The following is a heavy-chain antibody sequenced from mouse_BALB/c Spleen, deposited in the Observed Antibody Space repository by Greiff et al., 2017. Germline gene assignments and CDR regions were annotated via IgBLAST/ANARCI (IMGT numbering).Heavy chain of an antibody. CDR2: ISSGSSTI. CDR3: ARSGYDPHFDY. Sequence: EVKLMESGGGLVQPGGSRKLSCAASGFTFSSFGMHWVRQAPEKGLEWVAYISSGSSTIYYADTVKGRFTISRDNPKNTLFLQMTSLRSEDTAMYYCARSGYDPHFDYWGQGTTLTVSS. J-gene: IGHJ2*01. CDR1: GFTFSSFG. D-gene: IGHD2-3*01. V-gene: IGHV5-17*02.